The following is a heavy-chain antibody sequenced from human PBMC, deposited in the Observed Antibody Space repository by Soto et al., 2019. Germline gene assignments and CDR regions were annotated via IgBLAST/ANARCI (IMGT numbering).Heavy chain of an antibody. CDR2: IYYSGST. D-gene: IGHD2-15*01. Sequence: SETLSLTCTVSGGSISSGDYYWSWIRRPPGKGLEWIGYIYYSGSTYYNPSLKSRVTISVDTSKNQFSLKLSSVTAADTAVYYCARVVVAATGSLHLYYYYGMDVWGQGTTVTVSS. CDR3: ARVVVAATGSLHLYYYYGMDV. J-gene: IGHJ6*02. CDR1: GGSISSGDYY. V-gene: IGHV4-30-4*01.